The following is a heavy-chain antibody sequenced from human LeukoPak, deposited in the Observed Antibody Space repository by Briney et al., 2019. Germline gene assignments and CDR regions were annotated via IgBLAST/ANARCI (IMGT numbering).Heavy chain of an antibody. CDR1: GDTFTTYD. CDR3: AAGWTYPNYHPMDV. Sequence: GASVKVSCKPSGDTFTTYDINWVRQATGQGLEWMGWMNPNSGNSGYAQKFQGRVTLTWSTSISTASMELSSLTSDDTAVYCCAAGWTYPNYHPMDVWGKGTTVTVSS. V-gene: IGHV1-8*01. J-gene: IGHJ6*03. CDR2: MNPNSGNS. D-gene: IGHD3-9*01.